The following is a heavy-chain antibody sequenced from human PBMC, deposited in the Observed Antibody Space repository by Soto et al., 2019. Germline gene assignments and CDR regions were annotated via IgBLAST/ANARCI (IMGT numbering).Heavy chain of an antibody. CDR1: GVSISSGGYS. CDR2: IYHSGST. D-gene: IGHD2-15*01. J-gene: IGHJ4*02. CDR3: ARGQVVAAKH. Sequence: SETLSLTCAVSGVSISSGGYSWSWIRQPPGKGLEWIGYIYHSGSTYYNPSLKSRVTISVDRSKNQFSLKLSSVTAADTAVYYCARGQVVAAKHWGQGTLVTVSS. V-gene: IGHV4-30-2*01.